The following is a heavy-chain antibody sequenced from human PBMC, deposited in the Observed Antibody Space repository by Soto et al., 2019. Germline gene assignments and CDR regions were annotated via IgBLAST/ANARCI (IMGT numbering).Heavy chain of an antibody. CDR1: GGSISSYY. V-gene: IGHV4-59*01. D-gene: IGHD2-15*01. CDR3: ARVRLLGSGYYGMDV. Sequence: PSETLSLTCTVSGGSISSYYWSWIRQPPGKGLEWIGYMYYSGSTNYSPSLKSRVTISVDTSKNQFSLKLSSVTAADTAVYYCARVRLLGSGYYGMDVWGQGTTVTVSS. J-gene: IGHJ6*02. CDR2: MYYSGST.